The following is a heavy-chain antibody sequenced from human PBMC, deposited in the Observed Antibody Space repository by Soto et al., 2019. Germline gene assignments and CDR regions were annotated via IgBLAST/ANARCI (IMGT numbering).Heavy chain of an antibody. V-gene: IGHV4-59*08. D-gene: IGHD3-10*01. Sequence: QVQLQESGPGLVKPSETLSLTCSVSGGSITSHYCSWFRQPPGKGLEWIGYIHHSGSTSYNPSLKRRVTMSLDTSKNQFSLQVSSVTAADTALYYCARQGFGQLHGLVDVWGPGTTVTVSS. CDR3: ARQGFGQLHGLVDV. J-gene: IGHJ6*02. CDR2: IHHSGST. CDR1: GGSITSHY.